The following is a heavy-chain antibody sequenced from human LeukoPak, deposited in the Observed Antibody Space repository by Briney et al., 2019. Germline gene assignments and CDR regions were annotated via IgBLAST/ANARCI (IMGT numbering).Heavy chain of an antibody. CDR3: ARGGWGYYDSSGYSLDYMDV. CDR2: ISYDGSNK. CDR1: GFTFSSYA. D-gene: IGHD3-22*01. V-gene: IGHV3-30-3*01. J-gene: IGHJ6*03. Sequence: GGSLRPSRAASGFTFSSYAMHWVRQAPGKGLEWVAVISYDGSNKYYADSVKGRFTISRDNSKNTLYLQMNSLRAEDTAVYYCARGGWGYYDSSGYSLDYMDVWGKGTTVTVSS.